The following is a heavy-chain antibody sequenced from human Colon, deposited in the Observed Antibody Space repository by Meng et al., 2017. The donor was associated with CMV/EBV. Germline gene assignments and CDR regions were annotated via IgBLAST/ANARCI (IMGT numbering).Heavy chain of an antibody. CDR1: GFTFSNSW. CDR2: INPDGSST. V-gene: IGHV3-74*01. CDR3: ALRLRNSDGMDV. D-gene: IGHD3-16*01. J-gene: IGHJ6*02. Sequence: GESLKISCAASGFTFSNSWMHWVRQGPGKGLLWVSRINPDGSSTSYADSVKGRFTISRDNAKNTVFLRMNSLRAEDTAVYYCALRLRNSDGMDVWGQGTTVTVSS.